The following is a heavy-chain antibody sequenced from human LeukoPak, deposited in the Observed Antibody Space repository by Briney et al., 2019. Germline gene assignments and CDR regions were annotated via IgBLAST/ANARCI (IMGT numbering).Heavy chain of an antibody. Sequence: SETLSLTCTVSGDPINSLDLWSWVRQPPGKGREWIGEMYLSGTTHSNPSVKSRVTISIDKSKNQFFLNLSSVTAADTAVYYCAGLVGRYSSGLYYYYFDYWGQGTLVTVSS. V-gene: IGHV4-4*02. CDR2: MYLSGTT. CDR1: GDPINSLDL. D-gene: IGHD3-22*01. CDR3: AGLVGRYSSGLYYYYFDY. J-gene: IGHJ4*02.